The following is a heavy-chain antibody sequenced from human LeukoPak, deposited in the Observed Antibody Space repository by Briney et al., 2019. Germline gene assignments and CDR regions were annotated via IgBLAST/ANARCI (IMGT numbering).Heavy chain of an antibody. D-gene: IGHD5/OR15-5a*01. Sequence: GGSLRLSCAASGFTFDDYGMSWVRQAPGKGLEWVSGINWNGGSTGYADSVKGRFTISRDNAKNSLYLQMNSLRAEDTAVYYCARHAVSTSWLPQYYFDYWGQGTLVTVSS. J-gene: IGHJ4*02. CDR2: INWNGGST. CDR3: ARHAVSTSWLPQYYFDY. V-gene: IGHV3-20*04. CDR1: GFTFDDYG.